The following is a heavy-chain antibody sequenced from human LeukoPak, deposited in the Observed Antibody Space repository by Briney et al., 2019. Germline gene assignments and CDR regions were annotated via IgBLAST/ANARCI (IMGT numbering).Heavy chain of an antibody. Sequence: PGGSLRLSCAASGFTFSSYGMHWVRQAPGKGLEWVAVIWYDGSNKYYADSVKGRFTISRDNSKNTLYLQMNSLRAEDTAGYYCARARVSDCSSTSCYAAYYYYYGMDVWGQGTTVTVSS. D-gene: IGHD2-2*01. V-gene: IGHV3-33*01. CDR2: IWYDGSNK. CDR3: ARARVSDCSSTSCYAAYYYYYGMDV. J-gene: IGHJ6*02. CDR1: GFTFSSYG.